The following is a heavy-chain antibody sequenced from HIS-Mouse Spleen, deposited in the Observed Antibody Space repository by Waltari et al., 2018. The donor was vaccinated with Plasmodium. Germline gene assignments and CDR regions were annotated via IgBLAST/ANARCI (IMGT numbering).Heavy chain of an antibody. V-gene: IGHV3-7*01. CDR2: IKQEGSEK. D-gene: IGHD7-27*01. CDR3: AREFGTGNWYFDL. CDR1: GFTFSSYW. Sequence: EVQLVESGGGLVQPGGSLRLSCAASGFTFSSYWMSWVRQAPGKGLEGVANIKQEGSEKYYVDYVKGRFTISRDNAKNSLYLQMNSLRAEDTAVYYCAREFGTGNWYFDLWGRGTLVTVSS. J-gene: IGHJ2*01.